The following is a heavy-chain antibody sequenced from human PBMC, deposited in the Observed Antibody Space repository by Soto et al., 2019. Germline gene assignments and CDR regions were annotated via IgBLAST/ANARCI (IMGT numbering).Heavy chain of an antibody. CDR3: AGALYDFWSGYTRDYIDY. J-gene: IGHJ4*02. CDR2: ISGSGGST. D-gene: IGHD3-3*01. Sequence: GGSLRLSCAASGFTFSSYAMSWVRQAPGKGLEWVSAISGSGGSTYYADSVKGRFTISRDNSKNTLYLQMNSLRAEDTAVYYCAGALYDFWSGYTRDYIDYWGQGILVSVSS. CDR1: GFTFSSYA. V-gene: IGHV3-23*01.